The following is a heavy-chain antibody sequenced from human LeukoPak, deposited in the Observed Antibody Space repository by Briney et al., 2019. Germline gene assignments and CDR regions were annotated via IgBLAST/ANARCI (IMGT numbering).Heavy chain of an antibody. D-gene: IGHD6-13*01. CDR3: AKKGLASAGRPPYFDY. V-gene: IGHV3-23*01. CDR1: GFPFASYA. J-gene: IGHJ4*02. Sequence: GGSLRLSCAASGFPFASYAMNWVRQTPGRGLEWVSALSGGGETTYYADSVRGRFTISRDNSKNILYLQMSSLRVEDTAVYYCAKKGLASAGRPPYFDYWGQGTLVTVSP. CDR2: LSGGGETT.